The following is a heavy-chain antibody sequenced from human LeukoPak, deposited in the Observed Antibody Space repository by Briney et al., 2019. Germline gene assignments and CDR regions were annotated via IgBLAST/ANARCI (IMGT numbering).Heavy chain of an antibody. V-gene: IGHV1-69*13. D-gene: IGHD2-8*01. J-gene: IGHJ4*02. Sequence: ASLKVSCKASGGTFSSYAISWVRQAPGQGLEWIEGIIPIFGTAHYAQKFQGRVTITADESTSTAYMELSSLRAEDTAVYYCARAAAPGLMEYYFDYWGQGTLVTVSS. CDR1: GGTFSSYA. CDR3: ARAAAPGLMEYYFDY. CDR2: IIPIFGTA.